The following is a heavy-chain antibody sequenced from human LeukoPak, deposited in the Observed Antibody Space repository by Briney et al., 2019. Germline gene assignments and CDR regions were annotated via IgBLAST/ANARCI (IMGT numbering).Heavy chain of an antibody. V-gene: IGHV5-51*01. CDR3: ARNRYNWNRSYYGVDV. CDR1: GYSFTSYW. Sequence: GASLKISCKGSGYSFTSYWIGWVRQMPGKGLEWMGIIYPGDSDTRYSPSFQGQVTISADKSISTAYLQWSSLKASDTAMYYCARNRYNWNRSYYGVDVWGQGTTVTVSS. CDR2: IYPGDSDT. J-gene: IGHJ6*02. D-gene: IGHD1-20*01.